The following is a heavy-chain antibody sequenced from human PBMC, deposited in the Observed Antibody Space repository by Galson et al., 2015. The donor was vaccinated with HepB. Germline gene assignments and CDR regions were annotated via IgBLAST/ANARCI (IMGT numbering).Heavy chain of an antibody. CDR3: AKAPIAAAGTREFYYFDY. CDR1: GFTFNSYA. V-gene: IGHV3-23*01. D-gene: IGHD6-13*01. Sequence: SLRLSCAASGFTFNSYAMSWVRQAPGKGLEWVSAINHNGVTTYNEGAVQGRFTIARDDSKSTLSLQMSSLRVEDTAIYYCAKAPIAAAGTREFYYFDYWGQGALVTVSS. J-gene: IGHJ4*02. CDR2: INHNGVTT.